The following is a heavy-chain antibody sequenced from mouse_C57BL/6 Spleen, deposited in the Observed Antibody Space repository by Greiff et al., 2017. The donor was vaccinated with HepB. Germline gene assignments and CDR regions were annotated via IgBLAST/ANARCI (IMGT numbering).Heavy chain of an antibody. D-gene: IGHD2-2*01. CDR1: GYAFSSSW. J-gene: IGHJ4*01. Sequence: VQLQQSGPELVKPGASVKISCKASGYAFSSSWMNWVKPRPGKGLEWIGRIYPGDGDTNYNGKFKGKATLTADKSSSTAYMQLSSLTSEDSAVYFCARPFYYGYDGYYAMDYWGQGTSVTVSS. V-gene: IGHV1-82*01. CDR2: IYPGDGDT. CDR3: ARPFYYGYDGYYAMDY.